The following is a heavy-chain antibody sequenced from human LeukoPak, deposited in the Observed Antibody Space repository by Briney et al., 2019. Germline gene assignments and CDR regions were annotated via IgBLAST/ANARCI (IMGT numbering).Heavy chain of an antibody. J-gene: IGHJ4*02. CDR3: ATFYGSGSSYLDY. CDR1: GGTFSSYA. CDR2: ITPIFGTA. Sequence: SVKVSCKASGGTFSSYAISWVRQAPGQGLEWMGGITPIFGTANYAQKFQGRVTITADESTSTAYMELGSLRSEDTAVYYCATFYGSGSSYLDYWGQGTLVTVSS. D-gene: IGHD3-10*01. V-gene: IGHV1-69*01.